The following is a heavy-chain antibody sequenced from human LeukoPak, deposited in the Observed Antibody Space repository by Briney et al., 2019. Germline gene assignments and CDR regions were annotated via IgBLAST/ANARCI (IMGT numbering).Heavy chain of an antibody. CDR2: IYYSGST. CDR3: ARDAYNYGGRTHPYYFDY. D-gene: IGHD5-18*01. V-gene: IGHV4-59*12. J-gene: IGHJ4*02. CDR1: GGSISSYY. Sequence: SETLSLTCTVSGGSISSYYWSWIRQPPGKGLEWIGYIYYSGSTYYNPSLKSRVTISVDTSKNQFSLNLSSVTAADTAVYYCARDAYNYGGRTHPYYFDYWAQGTLVTVSS.